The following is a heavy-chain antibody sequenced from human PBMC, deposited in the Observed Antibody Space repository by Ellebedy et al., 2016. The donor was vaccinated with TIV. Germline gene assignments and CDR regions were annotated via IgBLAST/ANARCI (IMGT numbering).Heavy chain of an antibody. CDR2: IYYSGST. V-gene: IGHV4-39*01. CDR1: GGSISSSSYY. Sequence: MPGGSLRLSCTVSGGSISSSSYYWGWIRQSPGKGLEWIGSIYYSGSTYYNPSLKSRVAISVDTSKNQFSLKLSSVTAADTAIYYCVSRVVAVRHFDYWGQGTLVTVSS. CDR3: VSRVVAVRHFDY. J-gene: IGHJ4*02. D-gene: IGHD6-6*01.